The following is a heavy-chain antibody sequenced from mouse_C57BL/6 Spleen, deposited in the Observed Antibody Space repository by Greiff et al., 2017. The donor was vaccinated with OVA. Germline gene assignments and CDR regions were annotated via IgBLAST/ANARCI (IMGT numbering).Heavy chain of an antibody. CDR2: IYPGDGDT. CDR1: GYAFSSSW. D-gene: IGHD2-1*01. Sequence: QVQLQQSGPELVKPGASVKISCKASGYAFSSSWMNWVKQRPGKGLEWIGRIYPGDGDTNYNGKFKGKATLTADKSSSTAYMQLSSLTSEDSAVYFCARGGNYEDFDVWGTGTTVTVSS. CDR3: ARGGNYEDFDV. V-gene: IGHV1-82*01. J-gene: IGHJ1*03.